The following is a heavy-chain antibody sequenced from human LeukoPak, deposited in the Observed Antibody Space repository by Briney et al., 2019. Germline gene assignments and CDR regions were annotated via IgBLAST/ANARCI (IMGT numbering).Heavy chain of an antibody. CDR3: ARTYYDFWSGSSWFDP. J-gene: IGHJ5*02. Sequence: GASVKVSCKASGYTFTGYYMHWVRQAPGQGLEWMGWINPNSGGTNYAQKFQGRVTMTRDTSISTAYMELSRLRSDDTAVYYCARTYYDFWSGSSWFDPWGQGTLVTVSS. V-gene: IGHV1-2*02. CDR2: INPNSGGT. D-gene: IGHD3-3*01. CDR1: GYTFTGYY.